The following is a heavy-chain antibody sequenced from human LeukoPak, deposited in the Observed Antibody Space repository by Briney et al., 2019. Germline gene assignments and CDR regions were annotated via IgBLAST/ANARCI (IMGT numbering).Heavy chain of an antibody. CDR2: IKKDGSEK. V-gene: IGHV3-7*01. Sequence: GGSLRLSCAASGFTFSRHWMSWVRQTPGKGLEWVANIKKDGSEKYYVDSVKGRFTISRDNAKTSLYLQMNSLRAEDTAVYYCAELGITMIGGVWGKGTTVTISS. D-gene: IGHD3-10*02. CDR1: GFTFSRHW. J-gene: IGHJ6*04. CDR3: AELGITMIGGV.